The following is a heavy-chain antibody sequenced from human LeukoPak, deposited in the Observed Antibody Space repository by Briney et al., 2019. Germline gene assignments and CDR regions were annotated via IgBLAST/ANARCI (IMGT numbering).Heavy chain of an antibody. CDR1: GYTFTSYG. V-gene: IGHV1-18*01. D-gene: IGHD3-16*01. CDR3: AGGPLGPGDF. J-gene: IGHJ4*02. Sequence: ASVKVSCKASGYTFTSYGISWVRQAPGQGLEWMGWISAYNGNTNYAQKLQGRVTMTRDTSTSTAYMELRSLRADVTVVYYCAGGPLGPGDFWGQGTLVPVSS. CDR2: ISAYNGNT.